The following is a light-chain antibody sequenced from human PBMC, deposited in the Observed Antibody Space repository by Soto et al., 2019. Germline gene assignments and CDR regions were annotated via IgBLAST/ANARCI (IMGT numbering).Light chain of an antibody. CDR3: QQYGGSPGT. CDR2: HAS. J-gene: IGKJ1*01. V-gene: IGKV3-20*01. CDR1: QSVSNAY. Sequence: EIVLTQSSGTLSLSPGERATLSCRASQSVSNAYLAWYQQKPGQAPRLLIYHASNRVTGIPDRFSGSGSGTDFTLTISRLEPEDFAVYHCQQYGGSPGTFGQGTKVEFK.